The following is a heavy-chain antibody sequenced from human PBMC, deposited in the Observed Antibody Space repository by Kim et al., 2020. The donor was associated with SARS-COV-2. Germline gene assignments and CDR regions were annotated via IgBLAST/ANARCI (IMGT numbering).Heavy chain of an antibody. CDR2: S. Sequence: SNHNPSLKSRVTISVDTAKNQFALKLGSVTAADTAVYYCARHAAAYYFDYWGQGTLVTVSS. CDR3: ARHAAAYYFDY. D-gene: IGHD6-13*01. V-gene: IGHV4-59*08. J-gene: IGHJ4*02.